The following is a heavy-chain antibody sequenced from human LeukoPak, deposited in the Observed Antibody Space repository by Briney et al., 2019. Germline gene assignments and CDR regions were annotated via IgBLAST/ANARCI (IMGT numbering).Heavy chain of an antibody. CDR2: IYYSGST. CDR1: GGSISSYY. D-gene: IGHD6-13*01. Sequence: PSETLSLTCTVSGGSISSYYWSWIRQPPGKGLEWIGYIYYSGSTNYNPSLKSRVTISVDTSKNQFSLKPSSVTAADTAVYYCARVYAPYSSNHFDYWGQGTLVTVSS. J-gene: IGHJ4*02. V-gene: IGHV4-59*01. CDR3: ARVYAPYSSNHFDY.